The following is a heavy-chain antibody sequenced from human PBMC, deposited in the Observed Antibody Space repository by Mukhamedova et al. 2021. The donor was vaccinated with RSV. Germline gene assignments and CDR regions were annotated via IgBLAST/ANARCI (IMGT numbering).Heavy chain of an antibody. V-gene: IGHV1-3*01. J-gene: IGHJ4*02. CDR3: ARDGSGSYSDY. Sequence: WINAGNGNTKYSQKFQGRVTISRDTSASTAYMELSSLRSEDTAVYYCARDGSGSYSDYWGQGTLVTVSS. CDR2: INAGNGNT. D-gene: IGHD3-10*01.